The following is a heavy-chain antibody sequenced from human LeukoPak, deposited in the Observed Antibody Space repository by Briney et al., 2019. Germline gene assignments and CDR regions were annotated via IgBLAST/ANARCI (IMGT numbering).Heavy chain of an antibody. Sequence: SDTLSLTCTVSGVSISSVGYYWSWIRRHPGKGREWIGYIYYSGSTYYNPSLKSRVTISVDTSKNQFSLKLTSVTAAYTAVYYCARGEWQDNWFDPWGQGTLVTVSS. D-gene: IGHD3-3*01. CDR2: IYYSGST. J-gene: IGHJ5*02. CDR1: GVSISSVGYY. V-gene: IGHV4-31*03. CDR3: ARGEWQDNWFDP.